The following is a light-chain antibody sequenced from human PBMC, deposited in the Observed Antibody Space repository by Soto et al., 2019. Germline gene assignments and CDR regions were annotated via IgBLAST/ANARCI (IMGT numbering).Light chain of an antibody. J-gene: IGKJ1*01. Sequence: EIVLTQSPGTLSLSPGERATLSCRASQSVSSRSLAWYQQKPGQAPRLLIYGASSRATGFPDRFSGGGSGTDFTLSISRLEPEDFAVYYCQQYGSSPWTFGQGTKVEIK. CDR2: GAS. CDR1: QSVSSRS. V-gene: IGKV3-20*01. CDR3: QQYGSSPWT.